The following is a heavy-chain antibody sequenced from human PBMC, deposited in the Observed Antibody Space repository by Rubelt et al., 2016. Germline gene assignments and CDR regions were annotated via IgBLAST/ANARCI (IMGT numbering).Heavy chain of an antibody. Sequence: QVQLVESGGGVVQPGRSLRLSCAASGFTFSSYGLHWVRQAPGKGLEWVAVIWYDGSNKYYVDSVKGRFTISRDTSKNTLYLQMNSLGAEDTAVYYCARDWTVTTYFDYWGQGTLVTVSS. CDR2: IWYDGSNK. V-gene: IGHV3-33*01. CDR3: ARDWTVTTYFDY. CDR1: GFTFSSYG. J-gene: IGHJ4*02. D-gene: IGHD4-17*01.